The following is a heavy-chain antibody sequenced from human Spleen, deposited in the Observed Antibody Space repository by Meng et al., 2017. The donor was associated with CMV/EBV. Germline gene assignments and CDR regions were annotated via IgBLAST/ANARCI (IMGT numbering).Heavy chain of an antibody. J-gene: IGHJ4*02. V-gene: IGHV3-23*01. CDR1: GFTFSSYA. Sequence: GESLKISCAASGFTFSSYAMSWVRQAPGKGLEWVSAISGSGGSTYYADSVKGRFTISRDNAKNSLFLQMSNLRAEDTAVFYCVRHTRRSPGDYWGQGTVVTVSS. D-gene: IGHD6-6*01. CDR2: ISGSGGST. CDR3: VRHTRRSPGDY.